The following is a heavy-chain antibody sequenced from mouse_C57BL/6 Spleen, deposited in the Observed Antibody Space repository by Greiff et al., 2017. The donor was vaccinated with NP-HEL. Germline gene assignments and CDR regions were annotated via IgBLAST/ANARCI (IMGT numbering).Heavy chain of an antibody. CDR3: ARSGYYGSREYFDV. D-gene: IGHD1-1*01. CDR1: GYTFTDYY. CDR2: INPNNGGT. V-gene: IGHV1-26*01. J-gene: IGHJ1*03. Sequence: EVQLQQSGPELVKPGASVKISCKASGYTFTDYYMNWVKQSHGKSLEWIGDINPNNGGTSYNQKFKGKATLTVDKSSSTAYMELRSLTSEDSAVYYCARSGYYGSREYFDVWGTGTTVTVSS.